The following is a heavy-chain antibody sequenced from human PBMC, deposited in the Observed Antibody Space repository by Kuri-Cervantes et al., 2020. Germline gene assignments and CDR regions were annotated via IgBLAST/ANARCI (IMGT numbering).Heavy chain of an antibody. CDR2: IYYSGST. V-gene: IGHV4-39*01. D-gene: IGHD2-2*01. Sequence: SETLSLTCTVSGGSISSSSYYWGWIRQPPGKGLEWIGSIYYSGSTYYNPSLKSRVTISVDTPKNQFSLKLSSVTAADTAVYYCARPRSTSSRGWFDPWGQGTLVTVSS. CDR3: ARPRSTSSRGWFDP. J-gene: IGHJ5*02. CDR1: GGSISSSSYY.